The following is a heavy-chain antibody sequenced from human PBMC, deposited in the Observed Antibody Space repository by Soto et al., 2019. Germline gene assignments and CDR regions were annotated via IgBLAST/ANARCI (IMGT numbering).Heavy chain of an antibody. D-gene: IGHD3-10*01. Sequence: EVQLVESGGGLVQPGESLRRSCAASEFSVSSNYMSWVRQAPGKGLEWVSVIYASGTTYYADSVRGRFTISRDSSKNKLYLQMNRLRAEDTAVYYCARTPYGSTSGWYYTDDWGQVTLVTVSS. CDR2: IYASGTT. CDR3: ARTPYGSTSGWYYTDD. V-gene: IGHV3-66*01. CDR1: EFSVSSNY. J-gene: IGHJ4*02.